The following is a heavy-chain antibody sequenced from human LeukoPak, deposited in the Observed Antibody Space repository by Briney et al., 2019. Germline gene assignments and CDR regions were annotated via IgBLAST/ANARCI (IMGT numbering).Heavy chain of an antibody. CDR1: RGSLSGYY. D-gene: IGHD3-16*02. J-gene: IGHJ4*02. V-gene: IGHV4-34*01. Sequence: SETLSLTCAVYRGSLSGYYWSWIRQPPGKGLEWIGEINHSVSTNYNTPLKRRVTIPVATTKNQSSLKLSSVTAADTAVYYCARGVGYVWGSYRYAPRYYFDYWGQGTLVTVSS. CDR3: ARGVGYVWGSYRYAPRYYFDY. CDR2: INHSVST.